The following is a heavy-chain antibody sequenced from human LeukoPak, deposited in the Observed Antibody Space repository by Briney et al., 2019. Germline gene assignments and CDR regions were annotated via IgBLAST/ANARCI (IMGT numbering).Heavy chain of an antibody. J-gene: IGHJ4*02. D-gene: IGHD4-17*01. CDR3: AKDRATVTTTPVWDFDY. V-gene: IGHV3-30*02. CDR2: ISYDGSDK. Sequence: GGSLRLSCAASGFTFSSYGMHWVRQAPGKGLEWVTFISYDGSDKYYTDPVKGRFTISRDNSKNTLYLQMNSLRAEDTAIYYCAKDRATVTTTPVWDFDYWGQGTLVTVSS. CDR1: GFTFSSYG.